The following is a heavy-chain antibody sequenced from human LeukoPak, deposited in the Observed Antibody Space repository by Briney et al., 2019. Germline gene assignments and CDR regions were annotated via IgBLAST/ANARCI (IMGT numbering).Heavy chain of an antibody. D-gene: IGHD2-21*01. Sequence: GASVKVSCKASGYTFTGYYMHWVRQAPGQGLEWMGWINPNSGGTNYAQKFQGRVTMTRNTSISTAYMELSSLRSEDTAVYYCARGRLVFTESPTDYWGQGTLVTVSS. CDR1: GYTFTGYY. V-gene: IGHV1-2*02. CDR3: ARGRLVFTESPTDY. J-gene: IGHJ4*02. CDR2: INPNSGGT.